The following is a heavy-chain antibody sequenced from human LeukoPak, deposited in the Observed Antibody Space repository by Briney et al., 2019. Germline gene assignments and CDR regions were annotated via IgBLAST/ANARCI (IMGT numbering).Heavy chain of an antibody. V-gene: IGHV1-2*06. Sequence: ASVKICCKASGYTFVGYYMHCLRQAPGQWLEWMGRINPNSGGTNYAQKFQGRVTMTRDTSISTAYMELSRLRSDDTAVYYCARPYETGIDYWGQGTLVTVSS. J-gene: IGHJ4*02. CDR1: GYTFVGYY. CDR2: INPNSGGT. D-gene: IGHD3-3*01. CDR3: ARPYETGIDY.